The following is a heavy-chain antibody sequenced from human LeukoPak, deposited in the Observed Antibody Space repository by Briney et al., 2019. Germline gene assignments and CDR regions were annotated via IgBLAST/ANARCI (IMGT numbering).Heavy chain of an antibody. Sequence: GGSLRLSCAASGFTFSSYAMSWVRQAPGKGLEWVSAISGSGGSTYYADSVKGRFTISRDNSKNTLYLQMNSLRAEDTAVYYCAKRSAGDYDFWSGPSFLFDYWGQGTLVTVSS. D-gene: IGHD3-3*01. V-gene: IGHV3-23*01. CDR1: GFTFSSYA. CDR3: AKRSAGDYDFWSGPSFLFDY. CDR2: ISGSGGST. J-gene: IGHJ4*02.